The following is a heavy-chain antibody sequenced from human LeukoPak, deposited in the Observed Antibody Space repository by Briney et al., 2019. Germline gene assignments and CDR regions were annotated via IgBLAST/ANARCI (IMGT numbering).Heavy chain of an antibody. D-gene: IGHD1-7*01. J-gene: IGHJ4*02. CDR2: VSWNSYNI. CDR3: TRVTGTTVFDY. Sequence: SLRLSCAASGFTFDDYTMHWVRQAPGKGLEWVSCVSWNSYNIGYADSVRGRFTIARDNAKNSLYLQMNSLRAEDTAFYYCTRVTGTTVFDYWGQGNLVTVSS. CDR1: GFTFDDYT. V-gene: IGHV3-9*01.